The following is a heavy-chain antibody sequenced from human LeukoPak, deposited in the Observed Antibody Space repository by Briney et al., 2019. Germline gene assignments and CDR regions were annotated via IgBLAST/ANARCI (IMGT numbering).Heavy chain of an antibody. J-gene: IGHJ2*01. V-gene: IGHV3-48*02. CDR1: GFTFSTYS. Sequence: GGSLRLSCAASGFTFSTYSMNWVRQAPGQRLEWVSYIRSCISAIYNADSVKGRFTTSRDNAKNSLDLQMNSLRDEDTAVYYCARDRLSGYLDVWGRGTLVTVSS. CDR2: IRSCISAI. D-gene: IGHD2-8*01. CDR3: ARDRLSGYLDV.